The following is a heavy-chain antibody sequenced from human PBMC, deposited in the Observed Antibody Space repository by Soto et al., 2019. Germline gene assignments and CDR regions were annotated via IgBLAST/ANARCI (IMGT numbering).Heavy chain of an antibody. Sequence: SLRLSCAASGFSFNNFGMHWVRQAPGKGLEWVAVISYDGSNKYYADSVRGRFTISRDDSKDTLYLQMNSLRAEDTAVYYCAKDGTYWGGDCYPIFNFVSWGQGTLDTSPQ. CDR2: ISYDGSNK. CDR1: GFSFNNFG. J-gene: IGHJ4*02. V-gene: IGHV3-30*18. CDR3: AKDGTYWGGDCYPIFNFVS. D-gene: IGHD2-21*02.